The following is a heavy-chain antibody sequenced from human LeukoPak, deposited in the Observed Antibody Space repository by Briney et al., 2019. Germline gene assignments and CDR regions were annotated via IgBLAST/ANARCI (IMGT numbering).Heavy chain of an antibody. CDR1: GFTFRDYA. D-gene: IGHD1-26*01. J-gene: IGHJ4*02. CDR3: TRVGIDIIGTDLVDY. V-gene: IGHV3-49*04. Sequence: GGSLRLSCAASGFTFRDYAVSWVRQAPGQGLEWVGFIRSKTYGGAADYAPSVQGRFTIYRDDSKSIAYLQMNSLKIEDTAVYYCTRVGIDIIGTDLVDYWGQGTLVTVSS. CDR2: IRSKTYGGAA.